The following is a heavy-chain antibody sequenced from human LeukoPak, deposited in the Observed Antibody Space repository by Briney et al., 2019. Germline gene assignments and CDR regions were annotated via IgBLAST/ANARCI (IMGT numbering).Heavy chain of an antibody. CDR3: ARESYGLGVAGRGWFDP. CDR1: GGSISSXX. CDR2: XYYSGST. V-gene: IGHV4-59*12. Sequence: XVSGGSISSXXXXXXRXPPXKXXXXXXXXYYSGSTNYNPSLQSRVTISVATSKNQFSLKLSSVTAADTAVYYCARESYGLGVAGRGWFDPWGQGTLVTVSS. D-gene: IGHD6-19*01. J-gene: IGHJ5*02.